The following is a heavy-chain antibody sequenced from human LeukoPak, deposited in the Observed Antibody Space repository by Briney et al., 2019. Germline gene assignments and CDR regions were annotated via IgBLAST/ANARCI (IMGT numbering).Heavy chain of an antibody. D-gene: IGHD7-27*01. V-gene: IGHV1-69*10. CDR3: ARPRYPYYRLSGADYYYMDV. Sequence: SVKVSSTASGGTFSTYSISWVRQAPGQGLEWMGGIIPIFGIANYAQKFKGRVTITADKSTSAAYMELSSLRSEDTAVYYCARPRYPYYRLSGADYYYMDVWGKGTTVTVSS. J-gene: IGHJ6*03. CDR1: GGTFSTYS. CDR2: IIPIFGIA.